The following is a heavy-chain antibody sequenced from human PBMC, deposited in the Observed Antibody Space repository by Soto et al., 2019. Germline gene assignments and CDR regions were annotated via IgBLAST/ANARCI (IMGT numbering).Heavy chain of an antibody. J-gene: IGHJ3*02. D-gene: IGHD1-20*01. Sequence: SETLSLTCTVSGGSISSYYWSWIRQPPGKGLEWIWYIYYSGSTYYNPSLKSRVTISVDTSKNQFSLKLSSVTAADTAVYYCARDMSVTGTKSGFDIWGQGTMVTVSS. CDR1: GGSISSYY. CDR2: IYYSGST. V-gene: IGHV4-59*01. CDR3: ARDMSVTGTKSGFDI.